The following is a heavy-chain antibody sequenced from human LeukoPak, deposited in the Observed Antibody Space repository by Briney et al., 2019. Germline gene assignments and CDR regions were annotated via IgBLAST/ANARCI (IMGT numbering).Heavy chain of an antibody. Sequence: SETLSLTCTVPGGSISSYYWSWIRQPPGKGLEWIGYIYYSGYTNYNPSLKSRVTISVDTSKNQFSLKLSSVTAADTAVYYCARTTMVRGTYYMDVWGKGTTVTISS. CDR2: IYYSGYT. J-gene: IGHJ6*03. D-gene: IGHD3-10*01. CDR3: ARTTMVRGTYYMDV. V-gene: IGHV4-59*01. CDR1: GGSISSYY.